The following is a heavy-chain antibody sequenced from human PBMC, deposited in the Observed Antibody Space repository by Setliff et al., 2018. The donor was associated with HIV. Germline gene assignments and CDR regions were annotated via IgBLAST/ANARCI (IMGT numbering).Heavy chain of an antibody. Sequence: GGSLRLSCAASGFTLSNYQMSWVRRAPGKGLEWVAKIKGDVDQKYYVDSVKGRFTISRDNAQNSLYLQVTSLRVEDTALYYCVRDWSGQQLVYDYWGQGTLVT. CDR2: IKGDVDQK. CDR3: VRDWSGQQLVYDY. J-gene: IGHJ4*02. D-gene: IGHD6-13*01. CDR1: GFTLSNYQ. V-gene: IGHV3-7*03.